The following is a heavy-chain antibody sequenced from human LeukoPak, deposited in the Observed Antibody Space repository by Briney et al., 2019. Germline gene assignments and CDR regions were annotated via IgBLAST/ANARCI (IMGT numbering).Heavy chain of an antibody. J-gene: IGHJ3*02. CDR1: GFTFSNAW. V-gene: IGHV3-15*01. D-gene: IGHD3-22*01. CDR2: MKSRTDGGTT. CDR3: TTGDTSGYNDAFDI. Sequence: GGSLRLSCAASGFTFSNAWMSWVRQAPGKGLEWVGRMKSRTDGGTTDYAAPVKGRFTISRDDSKNTPYLQMNSLKTEDTAVYYCTTGDTSGYNDAFDIRGQGTMVTVFS.